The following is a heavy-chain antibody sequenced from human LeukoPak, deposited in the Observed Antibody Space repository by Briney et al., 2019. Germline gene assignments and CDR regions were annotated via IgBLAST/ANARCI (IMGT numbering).Heavy chain of an antibody. V-gene: IGHV4-39*01. CDR2: IYYSGST. Sequence: SETLSLTCTVSGGSISSSSYYWGWIRQPPGKGLEWIGSIYYSGSTYYNPSLKSRVTISVDTSKNQFSLKLNSVTAADTSVYYCARFGIEMTIPHRGFDYWGQGTLVTVSS. CDR3: ARFGIEMTIPHRGFDY. CDR1: GGSISSSSYY. D-gene: IGHD5-24*01. J-gene: IGHJ4*02.